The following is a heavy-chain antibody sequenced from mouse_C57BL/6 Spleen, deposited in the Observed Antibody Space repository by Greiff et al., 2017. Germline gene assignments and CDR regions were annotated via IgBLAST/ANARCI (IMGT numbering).Heavy chain of an antibody. CDR2: INPNNGGT. CDR1: GYTFTDYY. Sequence: VQLQQSGPELVKPGASVKISCKASGYTFTDYYMNWVKQSHGKSLEWIGDINPNNGGTSYNQKFKGKATLTVDKSSSTAYMELRSLTSEESAVYYCARDYGPYWYCDVWGTGTTVTVSS. CDR3: ARDYGPYWYCDV. D-gene: IGHD1-1*02. J-gene: IGHJ1*03. V-gene: IGHV1-26*01.